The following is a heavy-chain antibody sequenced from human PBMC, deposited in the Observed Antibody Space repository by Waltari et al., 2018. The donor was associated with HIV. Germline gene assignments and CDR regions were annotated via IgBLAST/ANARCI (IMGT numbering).Heavy chain of an antibody. CDR1: GFIFSRFW. D-gene: IGHD2-2*02. J-gene: IGHJ3*01. Sequence: EVQLVESGGDLVQPGGSLRLSCVVSGFIFSRFWMTWVGLAQGKGLEWVAKIKQDGSEKYYEDSVKGRFTISRDNAKNSVYLQMNTLRAEETAVYYCARQYCSSTSCYTDAFDLWGQGTMVTVSS. CDR3: ARQYCSSTSCYTDAFDL. CDR2: IKQDGSEK. V-gene: IGHV3-7*01.